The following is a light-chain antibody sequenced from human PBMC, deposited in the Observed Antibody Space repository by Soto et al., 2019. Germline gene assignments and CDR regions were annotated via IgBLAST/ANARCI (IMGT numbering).Light chain of an antibody. CDR1: QSVSSSY. J-gene: IGKJ2*01. Sequence: EIVLTQSPGTLSLSPGERATLSCRASQSVSSSYLAWYQQKPGQAPRLLIYGASSRATGIPDRFSGSGSGTDVTLTISRLEPEDFAVYYCQKYGSSPGTFGQGTKLEIK. CDR3: QKYGSSPGT. CDR2: GAS. V-gene: IGKV3-20*01.